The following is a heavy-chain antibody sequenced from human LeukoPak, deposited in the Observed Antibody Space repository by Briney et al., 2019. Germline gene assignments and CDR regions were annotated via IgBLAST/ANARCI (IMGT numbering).Heavy chain of an antibody. CDR3: ARGYCSSTSCYPLSPIDY. CDR1: GYTFTGYY. D-gene: IGHD2-2*01. CDR2: INPNSGGT. Sequence: GASVKVSCKASGYTFTGYYMHWVRQAPGQGLEWMGWINPNSGGTNYAQKFQGRVTMTRDTSISTAYMELSRLRSEDTAVYYCARGYCSSTSCYPLSPIDYWGQGTLVTVSS. V-gene: IGHV1-2*02. J-gene: IGHJ4*02.